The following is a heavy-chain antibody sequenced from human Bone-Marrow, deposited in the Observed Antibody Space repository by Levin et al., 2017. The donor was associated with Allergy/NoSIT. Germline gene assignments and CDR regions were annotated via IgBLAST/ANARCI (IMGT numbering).Heavy chain of an antibody. CDR3: ARVGDCSRNSCPKYFDL. CDR1: GFTVSRNY. V-gene: IGHV3-53*01. D-gene: IGHD2-2*01. J-gene: IGHJ2*01. CDR2: IYTDGNT. Sequence: GGSLRLSCAASGFTVSRNYMSWVRQAPGKGLEWVSMIYTDGNTYYADSVEGRFSISTDNSRNTLYLQMNSLRVEDTAVYYCARVGDCSRNSCPKYFDLWGRGTLVTVSS.